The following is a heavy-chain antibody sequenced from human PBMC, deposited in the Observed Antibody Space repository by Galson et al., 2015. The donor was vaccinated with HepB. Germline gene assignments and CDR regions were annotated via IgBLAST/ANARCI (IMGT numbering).Heavy chain of an antibody. D-gene: IGHD3-10*01. J-gene: IGHJ5*02. CDR1: GYTFTSYY. Sequence: SVKVSCKASGYTFTSYYMHWVRQAPGQGLEWMGIINPSGGSTSYAQKFQGRVTMTRDTSTSTVYMELSSLRSEDTAVYYCARANGSGRDWFDPWGQGTLVPVSS. CDR3: ARANGSGRDWFDP. V-gene: IGHV1-46*01. CDR2: INPSGGST.